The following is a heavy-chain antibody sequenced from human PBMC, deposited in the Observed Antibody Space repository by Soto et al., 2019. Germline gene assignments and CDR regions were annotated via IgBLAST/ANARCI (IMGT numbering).Heavy chain of an antibody. CDR2: FDPEDGET. Sequence: ASVKVSCKVSGYTLTELSMHWVRQAPGKGLEWMGGFDPEDGETIYAQKFQGRVTMTEDTSTDTAYMELSSLRSGDTAVYYCATVNDILTGYVYWGQGTLVTVSS. V-gene: IGHV1-24*01. D-gene: IGHD3-9*01. CDR3: ATVNDILTGYVY. J-gene: IGHJ4*02. CDR1: GYTLTELS.